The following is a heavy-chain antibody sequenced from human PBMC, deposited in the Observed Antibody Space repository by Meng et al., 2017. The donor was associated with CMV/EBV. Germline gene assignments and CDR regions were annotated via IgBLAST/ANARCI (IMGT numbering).Heavy chain of an antibody. CDR3: ARVFNWNNLRFYAMGV. Sequence: ASVKVSCKASGYKFNDFGITWVRQATGQGLEWAGWLTTYNGNTEYNQKFRDRVTMTTDTSTSTAYLELRSLRSDDTAVYFCARVFNWNNLRFYAMGVWGQGTTVTVSS. J-gene: IGHJ6*02. CDR2: LTTYNGNT. CDR1: GYKFNDFG. D-gene: IGHD2/OR15-2a*01. V-gene: IGHV1-18*01.